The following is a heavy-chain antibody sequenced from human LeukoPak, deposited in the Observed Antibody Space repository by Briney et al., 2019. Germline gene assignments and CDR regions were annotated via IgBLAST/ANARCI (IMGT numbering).Heavy chain of an antibody. D-gene: IGHD2-15*01. Sequence: GGSLRLSCAASGITFSSYGMSWVRQAPGKGLERASSISSTGGTTYYADSVKGRFTISRDNSKNTLYLQMNSLRAEDTAIYYCAKNGDRGAYCTGGTCYPYFYYYMDVWGKGTTVTI. CDR1: GITFSSYG. CDR2: ISSTGGTT. J-gene: IGHJ6*03. CDR3: AKNGDRGAYCTGGTCYPYFYYYMDV. V-gene: IGHV3-23*01.